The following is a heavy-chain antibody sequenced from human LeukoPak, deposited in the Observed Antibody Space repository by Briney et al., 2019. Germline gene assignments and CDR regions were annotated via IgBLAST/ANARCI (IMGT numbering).Heavy chain of an antibody. Sequence: SVKVSCKASGGTFSSYAISWGRQAPGQGLEWMGRIIPIFGIANYAQKFQGRVTITADKSTSTAYMELSSLRSEDTAVYYCARWASTGYSYGHFDYWGQGTLVTVSS. V-gene: IGHV1-69*04. CDR3: ARWASTGYSYGHFDY. D-gene: IGHD5-18*01. CDR2: IIPIFGIA. CDR1: GGTFSSYA. J-gene: IGHJ4*02.